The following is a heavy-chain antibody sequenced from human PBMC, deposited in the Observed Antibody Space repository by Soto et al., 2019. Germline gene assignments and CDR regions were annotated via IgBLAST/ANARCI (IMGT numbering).Heavy chain of an antibody. CDR2: IKSKKDGGTT. Sequence: EVQLVESGGGLVKPGGSLTLSCAASGFAFTGTWMSWVRQAPGKGLEWVGRIKSKKDGGTTDYAAPVKGRFSVSRDDSKNTFFLQMNSLKTEDTAVYYCTGEAYCNGGSRSYYWGHGTLVTVSS. J-gene: IGHJ4*01. V-gene: IGHV3-15*01. CDR3: TGEAYCNGGSRSYY. D-gene: IGHD2-15*01. CDR1: GFAFTGTW.